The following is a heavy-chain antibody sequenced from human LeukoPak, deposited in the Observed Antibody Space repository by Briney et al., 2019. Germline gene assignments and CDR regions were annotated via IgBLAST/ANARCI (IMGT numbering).Heavy chain of an antibody. CDR1: GFSFRTGYY. J-gene: IGHJ4*02. CDR3: ARVGRGYYRNPFDY. V-gene: IGHV4-38-2*01. CDR2: VYHSGST. D-gene: IGHD3-22*01. Sequence: PSETLSFTCAVSGFSFRTGYYWGWIRQPPGKGLEWIGSVYHSGSTYYSPSLKSRVTISVDTAKNQSSLKLTSVTAADTAVYYCARVGRGYYRNPFDYWGQGILVTVSS.